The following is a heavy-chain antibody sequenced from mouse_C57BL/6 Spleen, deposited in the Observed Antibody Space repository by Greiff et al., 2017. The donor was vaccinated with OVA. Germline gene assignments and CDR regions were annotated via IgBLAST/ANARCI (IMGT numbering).Heavy chain of an antibody. J-gene: IGHJ3*01. V-gene: IGHV1-22*01. CDR1: GYTFTDYN. CDR2: INPNNGGT. CDR3: ARGGYYGSSPSSLSAY. Sequence: EVKVVESGPELVKPGASVKMSCKASGYTFTDYNMHWVKQSHGKSLEWIGYINPNNGGTSYNQKFKGKATLTVNKSSSTAYMELRSLTSEDSAVYYCARGGYYGSSPSSLSAYWGQGTLVTVSA. D-gene: IGHD1-1*01.